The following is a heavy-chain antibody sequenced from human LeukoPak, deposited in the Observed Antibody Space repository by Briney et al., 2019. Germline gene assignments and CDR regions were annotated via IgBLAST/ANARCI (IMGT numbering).Heavy chain of an antibody. CDR1: GGSISSSSYY. D-gene: IGHD4-17*01. V-gene: IGHV4-39*07. J-gene: IGHJ4*02. CDR3: AIRSAATVTPYFDY. Sequence: PSETLSLTCTVSGGSISSSSYYWGWIRQPPGKGLEWIGSIYYSGSTYYNPSLKSRVTISVDTSKNQFSLKLSSVTAADTAVYYCAIRSAATVTPYFDYWGQGTLVTVSS. CDR2: IYYSGST.